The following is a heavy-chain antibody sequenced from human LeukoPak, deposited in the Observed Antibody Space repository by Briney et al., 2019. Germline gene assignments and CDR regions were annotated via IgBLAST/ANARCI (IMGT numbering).Heavy chain of an antibody. V-gene: IGHV5-51*01. Sequence: GESLKISCKGSGYSFSSFWLGWVRQMPGKGLEWMGLIDPADSDSRYSPSFQGQVIFSVDKSTKTAYLQWSSLKASDTAMYYCAKHLYSGYDSNFDYWGQGTLVTVSS. J-gene: IGHJ4*02. CDR1: GYSFSSFW. CDR3: AKHLYSGYDSNFDY. CDR2: IDPADSDS. D-gene: IGHD5-12*01.